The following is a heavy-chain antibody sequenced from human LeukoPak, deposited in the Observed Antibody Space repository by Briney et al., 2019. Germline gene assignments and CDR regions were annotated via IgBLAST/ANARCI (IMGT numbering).Heavy chain of an antibody. Sequence: SETLSLTCAVYGGSFSGYYWSWIRRPPGKGLEWIGEINHSGSTNYNPSLKSRVTISVDTSKNQFSLKLSSVTAADTAVYYCARVGQQLVNWFDPWGQGTLVTVSS. CDR3: ARVGQQLVNWFDP. CDR2: INHSGST. J-gene: IGHJ5*02. V-gene: IGHV4-34*01. D-gene: IGHD6-13*01. CDR1: GGSFSGYY.